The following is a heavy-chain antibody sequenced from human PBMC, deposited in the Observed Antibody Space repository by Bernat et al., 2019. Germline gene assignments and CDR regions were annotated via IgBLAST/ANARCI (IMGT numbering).Heavy chain of an antibody. V-gene: IGHV3-30*19. CDR2: IWYDGSNK. CDR3: ARSLAAAGYFQH. Sequence: QVQLVESGGGVVQPGRSLRLSCAASGFTFSSYGMHWVRQAPGKGLEWVAVIWYDGSNKYYADSVKGRFTISRDNSKNTLYLQMNSLRAEDTAVYYCARSLAAAGYFQHWGQGTLVTVSS. CDR1: GFTFSSYG. J-gene: IGHJ1*01. D-gene: IGHD6-13*01.